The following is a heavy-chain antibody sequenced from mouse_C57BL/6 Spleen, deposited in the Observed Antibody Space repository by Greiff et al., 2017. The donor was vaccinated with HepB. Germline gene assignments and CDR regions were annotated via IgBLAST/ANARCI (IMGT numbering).Heavy chain of an antibody. CDR3: ASVDYDYVEYFDY. J-gene: IGHJ2*01. CDR2: ISYDGSN. CDR1: GYSITSGYY. V-gene: IGHV3-6*01. Sequence: VQLKESGPGLVKPSQSLSLTCSVTGYSITSGYYWNWIRQFPGNKLEWMGYISYDGSNNYNPSLKNRISITRDTSKNQFFLKLNSVTTEDTATYYCASVDYDYVEYFDYWGQGTTLTVSS. D-gene: IGHD2-4*01.